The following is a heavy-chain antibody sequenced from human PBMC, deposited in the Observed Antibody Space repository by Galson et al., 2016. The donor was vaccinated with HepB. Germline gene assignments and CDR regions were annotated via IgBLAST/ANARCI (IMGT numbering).Heavy chain of an antibody. Sequence: SLRLTCAASGFTFRNYAMSWVRQAPGKGLEWVSGVTGGGGSTYYADSVRGRFTISRDNSKNTLYLQMNSLRSEDTAVYYCAKDLGVPYFYGLDVWGQGTTVTVSS. D-gene: IGHD3-16*01. J-gene: IGHJ6*02. CDR2: VTGGGGST. V-gene: IGHV3-23*01. CDR3: AKDLGVPYFYGLDV. CDR1: GFTFRNYA.